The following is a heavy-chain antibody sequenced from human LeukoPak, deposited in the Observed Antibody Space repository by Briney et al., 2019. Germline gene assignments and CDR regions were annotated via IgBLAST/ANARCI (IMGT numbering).Heavy chain of an antibody. CDR2: IYSGGST. Sequence: GGSLRLSCAASGFTVGSNYMSWVRQAPGKGLEWVSVIYSGGSTYYADSVKGRFTISRDTSKNTLYLQMNSLRAEDTAVYYCARAPGVTTSLDYWGQGTLVTVSS. J-gene: IGHJ4*02. D-gene: IGHD4-17*01. V-gene: IGHV3-53*01. CDR1: GFTVGSNY. CDR3: ARAPGVTTSLDY.